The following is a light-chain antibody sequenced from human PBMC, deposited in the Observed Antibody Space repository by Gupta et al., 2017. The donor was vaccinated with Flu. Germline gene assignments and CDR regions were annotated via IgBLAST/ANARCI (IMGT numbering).Light chain of an antibody. CDR2: LESSGTY. CDR1: NGHNTDM. J-gene: IGLJ1*01. CDR3: ETWGSATFV. Sequence: QPVLTQSSSASATLGSSVMLTCTLRNGHNTDMIAWHQQQPGKAPRFLMKLESSGTYRRGSGVPDRFSGSSSGADRYLSIPNLQSEDEADYYCETWGSATFVFGPGTKVSVL. V-gene: IGLV4-60*03.